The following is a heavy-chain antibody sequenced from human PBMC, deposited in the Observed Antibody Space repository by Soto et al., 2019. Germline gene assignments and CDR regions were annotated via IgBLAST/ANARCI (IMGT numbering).Heavy chain of an antibody. CDR2: IYTSGST. CDR1: GGSISSYY. CDR3: ARDLAGDFWSGSNCFDP. V-gene: IGHV4-4*07. Sequence: SETLSLTCTVSGGSISSYYWSWLRQPAGKGLEWIGRIYTSGSTNYNPSLKSRVTMSVDTSKNQFSLKLSYVTAADTAVYYCARDLAGDFWSGSNCFDPWGQGTLVTVSS. D-gene: IGHD3-3*01. J-gene: IGHJ5*02.